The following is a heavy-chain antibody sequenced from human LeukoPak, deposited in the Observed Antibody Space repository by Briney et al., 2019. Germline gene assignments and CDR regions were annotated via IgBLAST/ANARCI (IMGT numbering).Heavy chain of an antibody. D-gene: IGHD6-13*01. CDR1: GYTFTSYY. V-gene: IGHV1-46*01. CDR2: INPSGGST. Sequence: ASVKVSCKASGYTFTSYYMHWVRQAPGQGLEWMGIINPSGGSTSYAQKFQGRVTMTRDTSTSTVYMELSSLRSEDTAVYYCAIGIAAAGPTAKFDYWGQGTLVTVSS. CDR3: AIGIAAAGPTAKFDY. J-gene: IGHJ4*02.